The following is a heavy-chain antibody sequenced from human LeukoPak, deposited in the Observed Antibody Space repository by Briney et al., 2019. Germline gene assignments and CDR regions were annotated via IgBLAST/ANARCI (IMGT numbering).Heavy chain of an antibody. CDR2: IGDSGGST. D-gene: IGHD2-15*01. CDR3: AREPRISPGYFYGLDV. Sequence: GGSLRLSCAASGFTFSTYAMTWVRQAPGKGLEWVSTIGDSGGSTSYADSVKGRFTISRDNAKNSLFLQMNSLRAEDTAVYYCAREPRISPGYFYGLDVWGQGTTVTVSS. J-gene: IGHJ6*02. V-gene: IGHV3-23*01. CDR1: GFTFSTYA.